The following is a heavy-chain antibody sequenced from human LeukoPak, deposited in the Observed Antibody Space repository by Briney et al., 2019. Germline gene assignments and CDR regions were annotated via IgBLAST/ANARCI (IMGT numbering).Heavy chain of an antibody. CDR3: ITGYSSSWYSFPDY. CDR2: ISSNGGNT. CDR1: GFTFSNYA. Sequence: GGSLRLSCSASGFTFSNYAMRWVRQAPGKGLEYVSAISSNGGNTYYADSVKGRFTISRDNSKNTLYLQMSSLRAEDTAVYYCITGYSSSWYSFPDYWGQGTLVTVSS. V-gene: IGHV3-64D*06. J-gene: IGHJ4*02. D-gene: IGHD6-13*01.